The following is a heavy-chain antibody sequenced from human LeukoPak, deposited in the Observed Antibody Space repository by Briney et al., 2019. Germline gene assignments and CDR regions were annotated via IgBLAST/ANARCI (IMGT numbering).Heavy chain of an antibody. CDR2: ISWNSGSI. J-gene: IGHJ4*02. V-gene: IGHV3-9*01. Sequence: GGSLRLSCAASGFTFDDYAMHWVRQAPGKGLEWVSGISWNSGSIGYADSVKGRFTISRDNAKNSLYLQMNSLRAEDTALYYCAKASGAPHTAYSGRYFGHFDYWGQGTLVTVSS. D-gene: IGHD6-19*01. CDR1: GFTFDDYA. CDR3: AKASGAPHTAYSGRYFGHFDY.